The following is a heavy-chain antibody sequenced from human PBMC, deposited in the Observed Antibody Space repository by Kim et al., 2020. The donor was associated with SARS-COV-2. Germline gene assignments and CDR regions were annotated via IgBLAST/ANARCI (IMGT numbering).Heavy chain of an antibody. Sequence: ASVKVSCKASGYTFTSYAMHWVRQAPGQRLEWMGWINAGNGNTKYSQKFQGRVTITRDTSASTAYMELSSLRSEDTAVYYCARGAEYYDILTGYGTHFDYWGQGTLVTVSS. V-gene: IGHV1-3*01. CDR2: INAGNGNT. CDR1: GYTFTSYA. CDR3: ARGAEYYDILTGYGTHFDY. D-gene: IGHD3-9*01. J-gene: IGHJ4*02.